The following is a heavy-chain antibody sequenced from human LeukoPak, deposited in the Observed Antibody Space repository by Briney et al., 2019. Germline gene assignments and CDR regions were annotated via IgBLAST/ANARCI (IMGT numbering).Heavy chain of an antibody. CDR1: RGSMSSGTYY. J-gene: IGHJ4*02. Sequence: ASETLSLTCTVSRGSMSSGTYYWGWIRQPPGKGLEWIGSIYYSGSTYYNPSLKSRVTISVGTSKNQSSLKLSSVTAADTAVYYCARVTGAKFTMVRGVPDYWGQGTLVTVSS. V-gene: IGHV4-39*07. CDR3: ARVTGAKFTMVRGVPDY. D-gene: IGHD3-10*01. CDR2: IYYSGST.